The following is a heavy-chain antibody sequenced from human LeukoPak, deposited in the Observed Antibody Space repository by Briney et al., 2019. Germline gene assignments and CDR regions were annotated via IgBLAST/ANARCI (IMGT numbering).Heavy chain of an antibody. V-gene: IGHV3-53*01. CDR3: AKDRPQYCSSVSCYVFDS. J-gene: IGHJ4*02. D-gene: IGHD2-2*01. Sequence: PGGSLRLSCAVSGPIVSTNYMSWVRQAPGKGLEWISILYVNENRYYADSVKGRFIISRDTSKNTLYLQMNSLRAEDTAMYYCAKDRPQYCSSVSCYVFDSWGQGTLVTVSS. CDR1: GPIVSTNY. CDR2: LYVNENR.